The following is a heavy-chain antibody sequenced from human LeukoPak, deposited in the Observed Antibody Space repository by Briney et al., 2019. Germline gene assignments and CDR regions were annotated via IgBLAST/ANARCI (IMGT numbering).Heavy chain of an antibody. CDR2: INHSGST. CDR3: ARGLMVRGVIWGSSGDYFDY. D-gene: IGHD3-10*01. V-gene: IGHV4-34*01. Sequence: PSETLSLTCAVYGGSFSGYYWSWIRQPPGKGLEWIGEINHSGSTNYNPSLKSRVTISVHTSKNQFSLKLSSVTAADTAVYYCARGLMVRGVIWGSSGDYFDYWGQGTLVTVSS. CDR1: GGSFSGYY. J-gene: IGHJ4*02.